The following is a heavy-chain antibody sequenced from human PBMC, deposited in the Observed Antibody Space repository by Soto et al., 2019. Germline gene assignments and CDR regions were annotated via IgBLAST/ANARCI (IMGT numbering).Heavy chain of an antibody. D-gene: IGHD2-2*01. CDR2: ISYDGNNK. V-gene: IGHV3-30-3*01. CDR3: ARGLLPAAKPAGWYFDL. CDR1: GFTFSSHA. J-gene: IGHJ2*01. Sequence: QVQLVESGGGVVQPGRSLRPSCAASGFTFSSHAIHWVRQAPGKGLEWVAVISYDGNNKYYADSVKGRFTISRDNSKNTLYLRMNSLRAEDTAVYYCARGLLPAAKPAGWYFDLWGRGTLVTVSS.